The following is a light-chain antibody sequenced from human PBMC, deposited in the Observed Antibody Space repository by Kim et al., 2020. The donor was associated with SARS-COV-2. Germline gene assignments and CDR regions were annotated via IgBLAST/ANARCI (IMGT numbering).Light chain of an antibody. CDR1: QGISSA. Sequence: GDRATITCRASQGISSALAWYQQKPGKAPELLIYDASSLESGVPSRFSGSGSGTDFTLTISSLQPEDFAAYYCQQFNSYPLITFGQGTRLEIK. J-gene: IGKJ5*01. V-gene: IGKV1-13*02. CDR2: DAS. CDR3: QQFNSYPLIT.